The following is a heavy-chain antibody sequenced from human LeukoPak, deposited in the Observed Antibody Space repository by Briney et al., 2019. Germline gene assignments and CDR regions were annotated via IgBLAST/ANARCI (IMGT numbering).Heavy chain of an antibody. CDR1: GYSFTSYW. Sequence: GESLQISCKGSGYSFTSYWIGWVRQMPGKGLEWMGIIYPGDSDTRYSPSFQGQVTISADKSISTAYLQWSSLKASDTATYYCARHIYHFWSNYDWYSDLWGRGTRVTVSS. V-gene: IGHV5-51*01. CDR2: IYPGDSDT. J-gene: IGHJ2*01. D-gene: IGHD3-3*01. CDR3: ARHIYHFWSNYDWYSDL.